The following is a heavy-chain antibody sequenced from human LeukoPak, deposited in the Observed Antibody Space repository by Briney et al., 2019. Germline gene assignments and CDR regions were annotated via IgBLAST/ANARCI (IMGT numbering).Heavy chain of an antibody. CDR2: IYYSGST. D-gene: IGHD3-10*01. Sequence: PSETLSLTCTVSGGSISSYYWSWLRQPPGKGLEWIGYIYYSGSTNYNPSLKSRVTISVDTSKNQFSLKLSSVTAADTAVYYCARSYGSGGRFDYWGQGTLVTVSS. CDR3: ARSYGSGGRFDY. V-gene: IGHV4-59*01. J-gene: IGHJ4*02. CDR1: GGSISSYY.